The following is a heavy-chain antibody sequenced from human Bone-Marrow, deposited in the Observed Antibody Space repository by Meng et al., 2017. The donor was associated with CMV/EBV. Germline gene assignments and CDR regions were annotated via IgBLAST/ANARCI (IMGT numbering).Heavy chain of an antibody. V-gene: IGHV4-61*01. CDR1: GGSVSSGSYY. Sequence: SETLSLTCTVSGGSVSSGSYYWSWIRQPPGKGLEWIGYIYYSGSTNYNPSLKSRVTISVDTSKNQFSLKLSSVTAADTAVYYCARERGPRYFDLWGRGTLVTVSS. CDR2: IYYSGST. D-gene: IGHD3-10*01. CDR3: ARERGPRYFDL. J-gene: IGHJ2*01.